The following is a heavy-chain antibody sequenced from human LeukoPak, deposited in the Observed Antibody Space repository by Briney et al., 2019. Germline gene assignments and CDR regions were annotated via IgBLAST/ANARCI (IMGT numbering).Heavy chain of an antibody. CDR2: IYYTGST. CDR1: GVSISGYY. CDR3: ARTQAIRYYMDV. V-gene: IGHV4-59*01. J-gene: IGHJ6*03. Sequence: SGTLCLTCTASGVSISGYYWSWIRQAPGKGLEWIAYIYYTGSTTYNPALKSRVTTSVETSNKQSSLKLSSVTAADTAAYYCARTQAIRYYMDVWGKGTTVAVSS.